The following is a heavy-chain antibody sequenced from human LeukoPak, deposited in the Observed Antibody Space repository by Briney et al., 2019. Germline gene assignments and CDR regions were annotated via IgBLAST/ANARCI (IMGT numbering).Heavy chain of an antibody. CDR1: GASMTSYY. CDR2: MYFGERT. Sequence: PSQTLSLTCTVSGASMTSYYWTWLRQPPGKGLEWCGYMYFGERTNYNPSLKSRATISIDTSKKQFSLNLKSVTAADTAVYYCARIPGDRPDDWGQGTLVTVS. V-gene: IGHV4-59*01. J-gene: IGHJ4*02. D-gene: IGHD7-27*01. CDR3: ARIPGDRPDD.